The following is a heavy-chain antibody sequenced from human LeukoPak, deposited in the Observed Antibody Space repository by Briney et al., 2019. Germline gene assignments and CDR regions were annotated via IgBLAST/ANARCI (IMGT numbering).Heavy chain of an antibody. CDR3: ARWAPGPTILWSGAGYFDL. CDR2: ISGGGLAT. V-gene: IGHV3-23*01. D-gene: IGHD3-10*01. Sequence: GGSLTLSCSASGFTFSNYALNWVRQAPGKGLEWVSSISGGGLATYYTDSVQGRFTISRDNSENTVYLYMNSLRAEDTAIYYCARWAPGPTILWSGAGYFDLWGQGTLVTVSS. CDR1: GFTFSNYA. J-gene: IGHJ4*02.